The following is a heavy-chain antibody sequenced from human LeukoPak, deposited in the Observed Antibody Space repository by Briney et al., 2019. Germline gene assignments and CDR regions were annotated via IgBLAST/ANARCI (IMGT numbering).Heavy chain of an antibody. V-gene: IGHV4-59*01. CDR3: ARGYAYGPNYYFDY. Sequence: PSETLSLTCSFSSGSISNYYWSWVRQPPGKGLEWIGYIYYSGSTDYNPSLKSRVTISIDTSKNHFSLRLSSVTAEDTASYYCARGYAYGPNYYFDYWGQGTLVTVSS. CDR1: SGSISNYY. J-gene: IGHJ4*02. CDR2: IYYSGST. D-gene: IGHD5-18*01.